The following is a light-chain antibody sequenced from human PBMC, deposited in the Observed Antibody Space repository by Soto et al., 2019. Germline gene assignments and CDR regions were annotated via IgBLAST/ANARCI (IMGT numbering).Light chain of an antibody. V-gene: IGKV1-5*01. CDR2: HAS. CDR1: QSISSY. J-gene: IGKJ1*01. CDR3: QQYNSYS. Sequence: DIPMTQSPSSLSASVRDRVTITCRASQSISSYLNWYQQKPGKAPKLLIYHASTLESGVPSRFSGSGSETEFTLTISSLQPDDLATYYCQQYNSYSFCQGTKVDIK.